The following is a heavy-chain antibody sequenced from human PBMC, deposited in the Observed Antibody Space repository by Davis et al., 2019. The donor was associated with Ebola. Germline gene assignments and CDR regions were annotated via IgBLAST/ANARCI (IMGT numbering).Heavy chain of an antibody. CDR1: GYTFTNYD. Sequence: ASVKVSCKASGYTFTNYDINWVRQATGQGLEWMGWMNPNSGNTGYAQKFQGRVTMTRNTSISTAYMELSGLRSDDTAVYYCARGDTFGVVIINAFDIWGQGTMVTVSS. CDR2: MNPNSGNT. D-gene: IGHD3-3*01. V-gene: IGHV1-8*01. CDR3: ARGDTFGVVIINAFDI. J-gene: IGHJ3*02.